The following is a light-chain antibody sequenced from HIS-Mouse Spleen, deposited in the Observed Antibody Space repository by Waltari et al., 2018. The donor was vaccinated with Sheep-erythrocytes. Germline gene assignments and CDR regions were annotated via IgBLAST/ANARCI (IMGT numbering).Light chain of an antibody. J-gene: IGLJ3*02. CDR2: EGS. Sequence: QSALTQPASVSGSPGQSITISCTGTSSDGGSYNLVSWSQQHPGKAPKLMIYEGSKRPSGVSNRFSGSKSGNTASLTISGLQAEDEADYYCCSYAGSSTPWVFGGGTKLTVL. CDR3: CSYAGSSTPWV. CDR1: SSDGGSYNL. V-gene: IGLV2-23*01.